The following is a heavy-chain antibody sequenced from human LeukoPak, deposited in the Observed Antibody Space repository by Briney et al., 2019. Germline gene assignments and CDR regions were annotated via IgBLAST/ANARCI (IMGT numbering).Heavy chain of an antibody. Sequence: GGSLRLSCAASGFTFSSYAMSWVRQAPGKGLEWVSVIYSGGTTYYADSVKGRFTISRDNSKNTLYLQMNSLRAEDTAVYYCANYPGIVVVPAAQWRYNWFDPWGQGTLVTVSS. CDR1: GFTFSSYA. J-gene: IGHJ5*02. D-gene: IGHD2-2*01. CDR2: IYSGGTT. V-gene: IGHV3-23*03. CDR3: ANYPGIVVVPAAQWRYNWFDP.